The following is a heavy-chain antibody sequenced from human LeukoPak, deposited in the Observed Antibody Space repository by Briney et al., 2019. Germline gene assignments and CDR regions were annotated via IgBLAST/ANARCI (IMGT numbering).Heavy chain of an antibody. CDR3: ASESSSSSY. CDR1: GXSIGSNY. J-gene: IGHJ4*02. V-gene: IGHV4-59*08. CDR2: IYYSGRT. D-gene: IGHD6-6*01. Sequence: SETLSLTCTVSGXSIGSNYWSWIRQPPGKGLEWIGDIYYSGRTNYNPSLKSRVTISVDTSKNQFSLKLSPVTAADTAVYYCASESSSSSYWGQGTLVTVSS.